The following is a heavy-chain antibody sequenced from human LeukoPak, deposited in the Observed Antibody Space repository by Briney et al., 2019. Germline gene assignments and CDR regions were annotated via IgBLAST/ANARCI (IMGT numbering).Heavy chain of an antibody. CDR1: GYTFTSYY. CDR2: INPSGGST. J-gene: IGHJ4*02. V-gene: IGHV1-46*01. CDR3: ARDNHYYGSGRHFDY. D-gene: IGHD3-10*01. Sequence: ASVKVSCKASGYTFTSYYMHWVRQAPGQGLEWMGIINPSGGSTSYAQKFQGRVTMTRDTSTSTAYMELSSLRSEDTAVYYCARDNHYYGSGRHFDYWGQGTLVTVSS.